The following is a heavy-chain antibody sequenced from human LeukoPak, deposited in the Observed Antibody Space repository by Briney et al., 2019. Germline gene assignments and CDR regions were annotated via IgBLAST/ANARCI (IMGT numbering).Heavy chain of an antibody. CDR3: AKRRGTRAIVVVTALRGPSDY. CDR1: GFTFSSYA. V-gene: IGHV3-23*01. Sequence: PGGSLRLSCAASGFTFSSYAMSWVRQAPGKGLEWVSAISGSGGSTYYADSVKGRFTISRDNSKNTLYLQMNSLRAEDTAVYYCAKRRGTRAIVVVTALRGPSDYWGQGTLVTVSS. J-gene: IGHJ4*02. D-gene: IGHD2-21*02. CDR2: ISGSGGST.